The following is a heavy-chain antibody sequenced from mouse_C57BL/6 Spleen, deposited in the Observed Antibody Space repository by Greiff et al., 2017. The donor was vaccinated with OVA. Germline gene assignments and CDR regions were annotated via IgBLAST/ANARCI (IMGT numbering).Heavy chain of an antibody. Sequence: VKLQESGPGLVQPSQSLSITCTVSGFSLTSYGVHWVRQSPGKGLEWLGVIWSGGSTDYNAAFISRLSISKDNSKSQVFFKMNSLQADDTAIYYCASLITTVVDYYAMDYWGQGTSVTVSS. J-gene: IGHJ4*01. CDR3: ASLITTVVDYYAMDY. CDR2: IWSGGST. CDR1: GFSLTSYG. D-gene: IGHD1-1*01. V-gene: IGHV2-2*01.